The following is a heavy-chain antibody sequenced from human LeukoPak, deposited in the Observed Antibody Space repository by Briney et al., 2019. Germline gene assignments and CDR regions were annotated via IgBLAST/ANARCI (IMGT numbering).Heavy chain of an antibody. J-gene: IGHJ4*02. D-gene: IGHD4-17*01. CDR2: ISGSGSST. Sequence: PGGSLRLSCAASGFTFSSYAMSWVRQAPGKGLEWVSAISGSGSSTYYADSVKGRFTISRDNSKNTLYLQMNSLRAEDTAVYYCAKDPTVTTSGYFDYWGQGTLVTVSS. CDR1: GFTFSSYA. V-gene: IGHV3-23*01. CDR3: AKDPTVTTSGYFDY.